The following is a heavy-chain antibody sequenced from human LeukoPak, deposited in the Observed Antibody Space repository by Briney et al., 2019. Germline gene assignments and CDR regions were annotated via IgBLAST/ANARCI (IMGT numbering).Heavy chain of an antibody. CDR3: ANGGSMAHEKIHN. CDR1: GFTFSTFG. CDR2: ISDTGGYT. Sequence: GGSLRLSCVASGFTFSTFGMSWVRQAPGKGLEWVSSISDTGGYTYYADSMKGRFTISRDNSKNTLYLQMNSLRAEDTAVYHCANGGSMAHEKIHNWGQGTLVTVSS. V-gene: IGHV3-23*01. D-gene: IGHD2/OR15-2a*01. J-gene: IGHJ4*02.